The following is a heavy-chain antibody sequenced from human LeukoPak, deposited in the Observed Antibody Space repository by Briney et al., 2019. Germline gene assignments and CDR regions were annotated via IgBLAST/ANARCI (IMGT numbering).Heavy chain of an antibody. D-gene: IGHD2-15*01. Sequence: PGGSLRLSCAASGFTFSSYARSWVRQAPGKGLEWVSAISGSGGSTYYADSVKGRFTISRDNSKNTLYLQMNSLRAEDTAVYYCAKLIEGIVVAPFDYWGQGTLVTVSS. CDR3: AKLIEGIVVAPFDY. CDR2: ISGSGGST. CDR1: GFTFSSYA. V-gene: IGHV3-23*01. J-gene: IGHJ4*02.